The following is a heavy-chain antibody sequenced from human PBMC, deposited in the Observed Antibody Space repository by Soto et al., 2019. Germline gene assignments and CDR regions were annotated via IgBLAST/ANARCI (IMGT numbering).Heavy chain of an antibody. J-gene: IGHJ5*02. CDR2: IYHSGST. D-gene: IGHD2-21*02. Sequence: QVQLQESGPGLVKPSRTLSLTCAVSGGSISSSNWWCWVRQPPGKGLEWIGEIYHSGSTNYNPSLKSRVTISVDKSKNQFSLKLSSVTAADTAVYYCASTHIVVVTAIDRWGQGTLVTVSS. CDR3: ASTHIVVVTAIDR. CDR1: GGSISSSNW. V-gene: IGHV4-4*02.